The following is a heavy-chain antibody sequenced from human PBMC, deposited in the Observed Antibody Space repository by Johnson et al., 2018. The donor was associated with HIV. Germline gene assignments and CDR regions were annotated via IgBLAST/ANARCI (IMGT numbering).Heavy chain of an antibody. J-gene: IGHJ3*02. CDR1: GFTFNDYA. Sequence: VLLVESGGGVVRPGGSPRLSCAASGFTFNDYAMHWVRQVPGKGLEWVSGISWNSENIAYADSVRGRFTISRDNAENSLYLQMNSMRTEDTAVYYCARVSLAYSYGYDAFDIWGQGTMVTVSS. V-gene: IGHV3-9*01. CDR2: ISWNSENI. D-gene: IGHD5-18*01. CDR3: ARVSLAYSYGYDAFDI.